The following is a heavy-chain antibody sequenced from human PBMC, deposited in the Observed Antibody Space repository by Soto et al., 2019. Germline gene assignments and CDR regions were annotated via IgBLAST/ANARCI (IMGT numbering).Heavy chain of an antibody. J-gene: IGHJ4*02. CDR3: ARDLIDYGDYEPFSY. V-gene: IGHV3-48*02. D-gene: IGHD4-17*01. CDR1: GFTFSSYS. CDR2: ISSSSSTI. Sequence: PVGSLRLSGAASGFTFSSYSMNWVRQAPGKGLEWVSYISSSSSTIYYADSVKGRFTISRDNAKNSLYLQMNSLRDEDTAVYYCARDLIDYGDYEPFSYWGQGTLVTVSS.